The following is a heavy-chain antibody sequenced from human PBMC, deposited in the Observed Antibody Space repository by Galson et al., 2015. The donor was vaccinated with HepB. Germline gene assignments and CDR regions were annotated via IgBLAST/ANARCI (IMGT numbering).Heavy chain of an antibody. V-gene: IGHV4-4*02. Sequence: TLSLTCAVSGDSISTSSWWSWVRQSPGKGLEWIAEIYHSGSTRYKPSLKSRVNISIDKSKNQFSLKLRSVTAADTAVYYCARLQKMYCGGGNCYFPTFDIWGQGTMVTVSS. J-gene: IGHJ3*02. CDR2: IYHSGST. CDR3: ARLQKMYCGGGNCYFPTFDI. D-gene: IGHD2-15*01. CDR1: GDSISTSSW.